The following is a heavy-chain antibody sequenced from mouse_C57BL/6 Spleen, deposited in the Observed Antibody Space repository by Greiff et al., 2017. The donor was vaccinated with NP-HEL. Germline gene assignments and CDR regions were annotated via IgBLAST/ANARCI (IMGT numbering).Heavy chain of an antibody. J-gene: IGHJ2*01. V-gene: IGHV1-42*01. Sequence: VQLKQSGPELVKPGASVKISCKASGYSFTGYYMNWVKQSPEKSLEWIGEINPSTGGTTYNQKFKAKATLTVDKSSSTAYMQLKSLTSEDSAVYYCARGYRGNYFDYWGQGTTLTVSS. CDR2: INPSTGGT. CDR3: ARGYRGNYFDY. CDR1: GYSFTGYY. D-gene: IGHD2-14*01.